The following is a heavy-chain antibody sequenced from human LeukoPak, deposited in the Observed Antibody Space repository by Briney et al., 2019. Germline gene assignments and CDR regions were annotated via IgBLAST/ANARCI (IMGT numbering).Heavy chain of an antibody. CDR3: ARSNWGSDSYYYYMDV. J-gene: IGHJ6*03. CDR1: GGSISSHY. V-gene: IGHV4-59*11. Sequence: TSETLSLTCTVSGGSISSHYWSWIQQPPGKGLEWIGYIYYSGSTNYNPSLKNRVTISVDTSKKQFSLKLSSMTAADTAVYYCARSNWGSDSYYYYMDVWGKGTTVTVSS. CDR2: IYYSGST. D-gene: IGHD7-27*01.